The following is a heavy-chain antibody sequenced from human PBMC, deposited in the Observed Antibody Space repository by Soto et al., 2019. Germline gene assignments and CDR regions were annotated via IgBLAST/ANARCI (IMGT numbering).Heavy chain of an antibody. J-gene: IGHJ4*02. CDR2: INSNGATT. Sequence: GGSLRLSCPASGFDFNIYYMSWIRQPPGKGLEWVADINSNGATTHYADSVKGRFTISRDNAKESLYLQMNSLRDDDTAVYYCARDAWGGHSGQGMLVTVYS. CDR1: GFDFNIYY. V-gene: IGHV3-11*01. CDR3: ARDAWGGH. D-gene: IGHD3-10*01.